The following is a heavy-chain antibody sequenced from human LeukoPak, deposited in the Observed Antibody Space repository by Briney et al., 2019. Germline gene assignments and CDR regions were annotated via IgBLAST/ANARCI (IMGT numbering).Heavy chain of an antibody. J-gene: IGHJ4*02. CDR1: GFTFSSYG. D-gene: IGHD4-23*01. CDR2: ILYDGSNK. V-gene: IGHV3-30*03. CDR3: ARGARKGDDYGGFFDY. Sequence: QPGRSLRLSCAASGFTFSSYGMHWVRQAPGKGREWVAGILYDGSNKYYADSVKGRFTISRDDSKNTLYLQMNSLSAEDTAVYYCARGARKGDDYGGFFDYWGQGTLVTVSS.